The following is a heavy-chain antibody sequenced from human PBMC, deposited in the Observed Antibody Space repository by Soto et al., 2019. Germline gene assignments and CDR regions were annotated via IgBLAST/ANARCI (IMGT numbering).Heavy chain of an antibody. CDR1: GGSISSSNW. CDR3: ARVPYDFWSGYYGNWFDP. J-gene: IGHJ5*02. D-gene: IGHD3-3*01. V-gene: IGHV4-4*02. CDR2: IYPRGST. Sequence: SETLSLTCAVSGGSISSSNWWTWVRQSPGKGLEWIGEIYPRGSTYYNPSLKSRVTISVDTSKNQFSLKLSSVTAADTAVYYCARVPYDFWSGYYGNWFDPWGQGTLVTVSS.